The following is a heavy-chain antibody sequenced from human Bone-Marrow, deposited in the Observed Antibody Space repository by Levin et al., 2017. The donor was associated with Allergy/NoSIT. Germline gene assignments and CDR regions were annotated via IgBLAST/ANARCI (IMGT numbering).Heavy chain of an antibody. CDR2: LSYSGNT. J-gene: IGHJ6*02. CDR3: ARDLRVYGDYGNGMDV. D-gene: IGHD4-17*01. Sequence: GSLRLSCSVSGDSISNYYWTWIRQPPGKGLEWIGYLSYSGNTNYNPSLKGRVTISGDTSKNQFSLKVSSVTAADTAVYFCARDLRVYGDYGNGMDVWGQGITVTVSS. CDR1: GDSISNYY. V-gene: IGHV4-59*01.